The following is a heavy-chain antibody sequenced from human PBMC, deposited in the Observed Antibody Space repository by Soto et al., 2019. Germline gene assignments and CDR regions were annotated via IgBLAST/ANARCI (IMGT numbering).Heavy chain of an antibody. CDR1: GYTFTGYY. CDR3: ARGYGTRGGYAPWGY. V-gene: IGHV1-2*04. D-gene: IGHD3-22*01. J-gene: IGHJ4*02. CDR2: INPNSGGT. Sequence: QVQLVQSGAEVKKPGASVKVSCKASGYTFTGYYMHWVRQAPGQGLEWMGWINPNSGGTNYAQKFQGSVTMTRDTSISTAYMELSRLRSDDTAVYYCARGYGTRGGYAPWGYWGQGTLVTVSS.